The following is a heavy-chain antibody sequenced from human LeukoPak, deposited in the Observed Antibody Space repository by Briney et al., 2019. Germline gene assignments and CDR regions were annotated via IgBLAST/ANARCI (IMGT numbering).Heavy chain of an antibody. V-gene: IGHV3-21*01. Sequence: GGSLRLSCAASGFTFSSYSMNWVRQAPGKGLEWVSSISSSSSYIYYADSVKGRFTISRDNAKNSLYLQMNCLRAEDTAVYYCARDLRYYYDSSGSPDYWGQGTLVTVSS. CDR1: GFTFSSYS. D-gene: IGHD3-22*01. CDR2: ISSSSSYI. J-gene: IGHJ4*02. CDR3: ARDLRYYYDSSGSPDY.